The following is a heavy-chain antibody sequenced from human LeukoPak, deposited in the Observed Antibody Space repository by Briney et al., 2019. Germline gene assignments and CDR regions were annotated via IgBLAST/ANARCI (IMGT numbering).Heavy chain of an antibody. CDR3: ARDGSGHAFDI. D-gene: IGHD3-3*01. V-gene: IGHV3-30*03. CDR1: GFTFTSYD. J-gene: IGHJ3*02. Sequence: GGSLRLSCAASGFTFTSYDMHWVRQAPGKGLEWVAVISYDGSNKYYADSVKGRFTISRDNSKNTLYLQMNSLRAEDTAVYYCARDGSGHAFDIWGQGTMVTVSS. CDR2: ISYDGSNK.